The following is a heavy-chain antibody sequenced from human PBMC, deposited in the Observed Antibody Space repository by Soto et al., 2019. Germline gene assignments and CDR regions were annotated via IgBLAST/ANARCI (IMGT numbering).Heavy chain of an antibody. D-gene: IGHD6-6*01. V-gene: IGHV1-18*01. CDR1: GYTFTCYG. J-gene: IGHJ5*02. CDR2: ISAYNGNT. CDR3: ARAPEGVYSSSWWFDP. Sequence: ASVKVSCKASGYTFTCYGISWVRQAPGQGLEWMGWISAYNGNTNYAQKLQGRVTMTTDTSTSTAYMELRSLRSDDTAVYYCARAPEGVYSSSWWFDPWGQGTLVTVSS.